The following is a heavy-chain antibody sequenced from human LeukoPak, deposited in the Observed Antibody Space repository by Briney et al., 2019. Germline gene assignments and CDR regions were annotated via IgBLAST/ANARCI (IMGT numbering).Heavy chain of an antibody. D-gene: IGHD5-24*01. CDR1: GASMSGYY. CDR3: ARGNGYNAY. J-gene: IGHJ4*02. CDR2: IYYSGST. V-gene: IGHV4-59*01. Sequence: SETLSLTCTVSGASMSGYYWSWIRQPPGKGLEWIGYIYYSGSTKYNPSLKSRVTIYVDTSKNQFSLRLRSVTAADTAVYYCARGNGYNAYWGQGTLVTVSS.